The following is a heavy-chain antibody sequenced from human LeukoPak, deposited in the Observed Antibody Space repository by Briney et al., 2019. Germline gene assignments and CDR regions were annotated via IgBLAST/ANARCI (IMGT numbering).Heavy chain of an antibody. D-gene: IGHD3-3*01. Sequence: ASVNVSCKASGYSFTNNAVSWVRQAPGQGREWMGWINPLNGHTDYAQKFQGRVTMTRDTNTGTLYMELRSLRSDETAVYYCAREGDFGSYPFDYWGQGTLVIVAS. CDR2: INPLNGHT. J-gene: IGHJ4*02. CDR1: GYSFTNNA. V-gene: IGHV1-18*04. CDR3: AREGDFGSYPFDY.